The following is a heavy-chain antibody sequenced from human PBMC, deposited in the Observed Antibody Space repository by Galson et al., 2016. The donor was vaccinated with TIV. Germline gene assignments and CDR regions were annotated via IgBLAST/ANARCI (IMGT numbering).Heavy chain of an antibody. D-gene: IGHD3-10*01. CDR2: IYYTRST. V-gene: IGHV4-39*01. Sequence: ETLSLTCTVSGGSISTSSYYWAWIRQPPGKGLELIGTIYYTRSTYYNPSLKSRVTISVDTSNNQFSLKRRSVTAADTAVYYCTRPGSYVSYGMDDWGQGTSVIVSS. J-gene: IGHJ6*02. CDR1: GGSISTSSYY. CDR3: TRPGSYVSYGMDD.